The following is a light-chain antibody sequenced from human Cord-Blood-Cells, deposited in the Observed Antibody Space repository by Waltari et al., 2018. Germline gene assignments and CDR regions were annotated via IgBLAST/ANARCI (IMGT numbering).Light chain of an antibody. CDR3: CSYGGSSTWG. CDR1: CSDVGSYNL. CDR2: EGS. V-gene: IGLV2-23*01. Sequence: QSALTQPASVSGSPGQSITISCTGTCSDVGSYNLVSWYQQHPGKAPKLMIYEGSKRPSGVSNRFSGSKSGNTASLTISGLQAEDEADYYCCSYGGSSTWGFGGGTKLTVL. J-gene: IGLJ2*01.